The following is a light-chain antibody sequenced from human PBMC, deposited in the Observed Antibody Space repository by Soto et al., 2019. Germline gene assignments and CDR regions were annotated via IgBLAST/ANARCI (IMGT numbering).Light chain of an antibody. J-gene: IGKJ4*01. Sequence: EIVLTQSPATLSVSLGDSATLSCRASLSVSLSLAWYQMRPGQPPRLLIYGASTRATDIPARFSGSGSGTDFTLTISSLQAEDVAVYYCQQYYSTPLTFGGGTKVDIK. CDR2: GAS. CDR1: LSVSLS. CDR3: QQYYSTPLT. V-gene: IGKV3-15*01.